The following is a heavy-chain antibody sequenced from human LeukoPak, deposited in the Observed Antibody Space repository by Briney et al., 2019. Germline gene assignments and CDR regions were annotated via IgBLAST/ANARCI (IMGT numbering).Heavy chain of an antibody. CDR2: ISYDGSNK. D-gene: IGHD2-2*01. J-gene: IGHJ4*02. V-gene: IGHV3-30-3*01. CDR1: GFTFSSYA. Sequence: GGSLRLSCAASGFTFSSYAMHWVRQAPGKGLEWVAVISYDGSNKYYADSVKGRFTIPRDNSKNTLYLQMNSLRAEDTAVYYCARDRGFDVVVPAALDYWGQGTLVTVSS. CDR3: ARDRGFDVVVPAALDY.